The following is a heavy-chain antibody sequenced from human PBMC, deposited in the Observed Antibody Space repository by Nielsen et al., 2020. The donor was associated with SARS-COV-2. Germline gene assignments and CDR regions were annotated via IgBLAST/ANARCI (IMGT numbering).Heavy chain of an antibody. CDR1: GFTFSNSW. D-gene: IGHD1-1*01. CDR3: TNWNDGY. Sequence: GGSLRLSCAASGFTFSNSWMHWVRQAPGKGLVWVPRISPDGDIVNYADSVRGRFTTSRDNAKNTLYLQMNSLRAEDTAVYFCTNWNDGYWGQGTPVTVSS. J-gene: IGHJ4*02. CDR2: ISPDGDIV. V-gene: IGHV3-74*01.